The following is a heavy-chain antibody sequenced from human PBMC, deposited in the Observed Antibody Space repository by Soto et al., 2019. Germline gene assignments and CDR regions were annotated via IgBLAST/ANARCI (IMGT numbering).Heavy chain of an antibody. CDR2: IDPSNGNT. Sequence: QVQLLQSGGEVRKPGASVKVSCKASGYTFSKYGISWVRQARRQGLEWMAWIDPSNGNTNYAQKFQGRVTLSTDTSTTTAYMDLRSVKSDDTAVYFCARGVPESNAYYYYMDVWGKGTTVTVSS. CDR1: GYTFSKYG. V-gene: IGHV1-18*01. J-gene: IGHJ6*03. CDR3: ARGVPESNAYYYYMDV.